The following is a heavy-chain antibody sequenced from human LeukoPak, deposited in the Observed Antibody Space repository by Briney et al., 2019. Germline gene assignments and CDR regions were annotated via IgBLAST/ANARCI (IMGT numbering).Heavy chain of an antibody. V-gene: IGHV3-30*02. Sequence: GGSLRLSCAASGFTFSSFGMHWVRQAPGKGLEWVAFIRYDGSNKYYADSVKGRFTISRDNSKNTLYLQMNSLRPEDTAVYYCAKVVSSSWGYFDYWGQGTLVTVSS. CDR1: GFTFSSFG. J-gene: IGHJ4*02. CDR2: IRYDGSNK. CDR3: AKVVSSSWGYFDY. D-gene: IGHD6-13*01.